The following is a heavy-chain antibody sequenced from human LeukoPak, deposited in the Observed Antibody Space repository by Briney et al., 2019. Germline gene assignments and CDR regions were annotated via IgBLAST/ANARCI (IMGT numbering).Heavy chain of an antibody. V-gene: IGHV5-51*01. CDR3: ARRLRTGGFDI. CDR2: IQPGCSQT. D-gene: IGHD1-1*01. Sequence: GESLKISCMGSGYRFTTYWIDWGRQVPGKGLEWMGLIQPGCSQTRYNPSFQGQVTLSDDKSINTAYLQWRSLRPSDTAIYYCARRLRTGGFDIWGQGTEVTVSS. J-gene: IGHJ3*02. CDR1: GYRFTTYW.